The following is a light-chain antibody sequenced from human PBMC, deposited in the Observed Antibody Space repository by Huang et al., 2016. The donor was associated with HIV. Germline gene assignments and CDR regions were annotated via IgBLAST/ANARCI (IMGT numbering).Light chain of an antibody. CDR3: QQSYSTPYT. V-gene: IGKV1-39*01. Sequence: DIQMTQSPSSLSASVGDRVTITCRASQSISSYLNWYQQKPGKAPKLLIDAASRLQSGVPSRVSGSGSGTDFTLTISSLQPEDFATYYCQQSYSTPYTFGQGTKLEIK. CDR2: AAS. J-gene: IGKJ2*01. CDR1: QSISSY.